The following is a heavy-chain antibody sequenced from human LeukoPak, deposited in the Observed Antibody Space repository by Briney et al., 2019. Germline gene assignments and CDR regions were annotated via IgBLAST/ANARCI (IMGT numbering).Heavy chain of an antibody. V-gene: IGHV3-23*01. D-gene: IGHD3-10*01. CDR3: ARRTDGSGSYFLGY. CDR2: ISGTGDST. Sequence: GGSLRLSCAASGFTFSSYAMSWVRQAPGKGLEWVSAISGTGDSTYYADSVKGRFTISRDNAKNSLYLQMNSLRAEDTAVYYCARRTDGSGSYFLGYWGQGTLVTVSS. J-gene: IGHJ4*02. CDR1: GFTFSSYA.